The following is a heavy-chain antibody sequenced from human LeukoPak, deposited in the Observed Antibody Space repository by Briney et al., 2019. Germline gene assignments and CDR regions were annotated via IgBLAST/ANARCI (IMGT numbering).Heavy chain of an antibody. CDR2: IYYSGST. Sequence: SETLSLTCTVSGGSISSHYWSWIRQPPGKGLEWIGYIYYSGSTNYNPSLKSRVTISVDTSKNQFSLKLSSVTAADTAVYYCARVPLEYCSSTSCFLTPYDYWGQGTLVTVSS. J-gene: IGHJ4*02. CDR1: GGSISSHY. V-gene: IGHV4-59*11. CDR3: ARVPLEYCSSTSCFLTPYDY. D-gene: IGHD2-2*01.